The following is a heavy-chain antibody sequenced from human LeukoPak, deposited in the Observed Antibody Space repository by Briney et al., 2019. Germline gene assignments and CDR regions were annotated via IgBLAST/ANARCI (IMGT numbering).Heavy chain of an antibody. J-gene: IGHJ4*02. D-gene: IGHD3-22*01. CDR2: INTDGSST. V-gene: IGHV3-74*01. Sequence: PGGSLRLSCAASGFTFSSYWMHWVRQAPGKGVVWVSRINTDGSSTSYADSVKGRFTISRDNAKNTLYLQMNSLRAEDTAVYYCARVPYYYDSSGYFGYWGQGTLVTVSS. CDR3: ARVPYYYDSSGYFGY. CDR1: GFTFSSYW.